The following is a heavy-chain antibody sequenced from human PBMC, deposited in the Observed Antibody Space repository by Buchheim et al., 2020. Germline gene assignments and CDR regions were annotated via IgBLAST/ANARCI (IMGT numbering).Heavy chain of an antibody. Sequence: QVQLQESGPGLVKPSQTLSLTCTVSGGPISSGAYYWSWIRQHPGRGLEWIGYIYYSGSTYYNPSLKSRLIISVDTSKTHISLKLSSVTAADTAVYYCVTHSSDYYYFDYWGQGTL. CDR1: GGPISSGAYY. V-gene: IGHV4-31*03. D-gene: IGHD3-22*01. J-gene: IGHJ4*02. CDR3: VTHSSDYYYFDY. CDR2: IYYSGST.